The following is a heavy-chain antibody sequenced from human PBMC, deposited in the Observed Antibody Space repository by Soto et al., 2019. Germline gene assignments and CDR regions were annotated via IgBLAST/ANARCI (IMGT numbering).Heavy chain of an antibody. CDR2: ISYDGSNK. Sequence: QVQLVESGGGVVQPGRSLRLSCAASGFTFSSYAMHWVRQAPGKGLEWVAVISYDGSNKYYADSVKGRFTISRDNSKNTLYLQMNSLRAEDTAVYYCASSDSQGAVAGTVDYWGQGTLVTVSS. V-gene: IGHV3-30-3*01. D-gene: IGHD6-19*01. CDR3: ASSDSQGAVAGTVDY. J-gene: IGHJ4*02. CDR1: GFTFSSYA.